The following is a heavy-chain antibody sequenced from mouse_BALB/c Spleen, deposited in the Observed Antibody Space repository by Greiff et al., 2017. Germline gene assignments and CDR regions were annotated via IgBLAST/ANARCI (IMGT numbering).Heavy chain of an antibody. CDR3: AREGYGQYYDAMDY. CDR1: GYTFTSYW. CDR2: IAPGSGST. Sequence: DLVKPGASVKLSCKASGYTFTSYWINWIKQRPGQGLEWIGRIAPGSGSTYYNEMFKGKATLTVDTSSSTAYIQLSSLSSEDSAVYFCAREGYGQYYDAMDYGGQGTSVTVSS. V-gene: IGHV1S41*01. J-gene: IGHJ4*01. D-gene: IGHD2-10*02.